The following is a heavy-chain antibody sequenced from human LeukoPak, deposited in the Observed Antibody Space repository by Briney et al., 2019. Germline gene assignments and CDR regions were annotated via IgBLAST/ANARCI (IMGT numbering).Heavy chain of an antibody. CDR1: GGPISSSSYY. V-gene: IGHV4-39*01. J-gene: IGHJ6*03. CDR2: IYYSGST. D-gene: IGHD3-22*01. CDR3: ARPYYYDSSGYPPLDYYYMDV. Sequence: SETLSLTCTVSGGPISSSSYYWGWIRQPPGKGLEWIGSIYYSGSTYYNPSLKSRVTISVDTSKNQFSLKLSSVTAADTAVYYCARPYYYDSSGYPPLDYYYMDVWGKGTTVTVSS.